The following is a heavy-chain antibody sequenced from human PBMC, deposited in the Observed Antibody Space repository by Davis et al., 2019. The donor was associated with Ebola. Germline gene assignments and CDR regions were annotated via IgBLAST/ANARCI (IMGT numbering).Heavy chain of an antibody. CDR3: ARGAHEVVIGDY. V-gene: IGHV1-18*01. D-gene: IGHD3-22*01. Sequence: ASVKVSCKASGGTFSSYAISWVRQAPGQGLEWMGGIIPIFGNTNYAQKLQGRVTMTTDTSTSTAYMELRSLRSDDTAVYYCARGAHEVVIGDYWGQGTLVTVSS. J-gene: IGHJ4*02. CDR1: GGTFSSYA. CDR2: IIPIFGNT.